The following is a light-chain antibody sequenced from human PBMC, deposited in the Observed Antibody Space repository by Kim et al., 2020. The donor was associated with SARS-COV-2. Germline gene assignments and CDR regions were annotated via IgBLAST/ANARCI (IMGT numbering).Light chain of an antibody. CDR2: DAS. V-gene: IGKV3-15*01. Sequence: EIVMTQSPATLSVSPGERATLSCRTSQNVDSNLAWYQQKFGQAPRLLIYDASTRATGIPARFSGSGSGTDFTLTISGLQSEDFAAYYCQQYESWPPFGQGTTLEI. CDR1: QNVDSN. CDR3: QQYESWPP. J-gene: IGKJ2*01.